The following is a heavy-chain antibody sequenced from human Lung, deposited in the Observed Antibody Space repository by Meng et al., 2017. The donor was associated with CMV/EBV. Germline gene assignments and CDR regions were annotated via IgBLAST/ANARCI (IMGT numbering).Heavy chain of an antibody. CDR2: ISNDGRNK. D-gene: IGHD2-2*01. CDR1: GFTFSDYA. CDR3: ARDSAGAHVVIPARGYYFVY. J-gene: IGHJ4*02. V-gene: IGHV3-30*04. Sequence: GGSLRLXCAASGFTFSDYAMHWVRQAPGKGLEWVTVISNDGRNKYYADSVKGRFTISRENSENTLHLQMNSLIAEDTAVYYCARDSAGAHVVIPARGYYFVYWXQGTLVTVSS.